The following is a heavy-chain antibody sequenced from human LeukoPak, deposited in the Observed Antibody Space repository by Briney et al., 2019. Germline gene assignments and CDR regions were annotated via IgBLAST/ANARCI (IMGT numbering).Heavy chain of an antibody. J-gene: IGHJ4*02. Sequence: GGSLRLSCAASGFAFRSHSMSWVRQSPGKGLEGVSSISGGGSHIYYADSMKGRFTISRDNAKNSLFLQMSSLRAEDTAVYYCARDFRTQLDGYSPPYHFDYWGQGALVTVSS. CDR1: GFAFRSHS. CDR3: ARDFRTQLDGYSPPYHFDY. D-gene: IGHD5-24*01. CDR2: ISGGGSHI. V-gene: IGHV3-21*01.